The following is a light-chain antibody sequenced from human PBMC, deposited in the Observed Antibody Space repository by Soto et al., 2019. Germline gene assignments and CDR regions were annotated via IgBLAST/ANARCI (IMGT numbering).Light chain of an antibody. CDR2: EVS. CDR1: SSDVGGYYY. Sequence: QSALTQPPSASVSPGQSVTISCTGTSSDVGGYYYVSWYQQHPGKAPKLMIYEVSKRPSGVPDRFSGSKSGNTASLTVSGLQAEDEADYYCSSYAGTNTPYVFGTGTKVTVL. V-gene: IGLV2-8*01. CDR3: SSYAGTNTPYV. J-gene: IGLJ1*01.